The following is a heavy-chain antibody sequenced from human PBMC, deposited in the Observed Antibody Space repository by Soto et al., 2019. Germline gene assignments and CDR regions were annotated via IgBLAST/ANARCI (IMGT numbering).Heavy chain of an antibody. CDR2: INHSGST. CDR3: ARSQLAAAGNWMTRYYFDS. D-gene: IGHD6-13*01. CDR1: GGSFSGYY. Sequence: QVQLQQWGAGLLKPSETLSLTCAVYGGSFSGYYWSWIRQPPVKGLEWIGEINHSGSTNYNPSLKSRGTISVDTSKNQFSLKLSSVTAADTAVYYCARSQLAAAGNWMTRYYFDSWGQGTLVTVSS. J-gene: IGHJ4*02. V-gene: IGHV4-34*01.